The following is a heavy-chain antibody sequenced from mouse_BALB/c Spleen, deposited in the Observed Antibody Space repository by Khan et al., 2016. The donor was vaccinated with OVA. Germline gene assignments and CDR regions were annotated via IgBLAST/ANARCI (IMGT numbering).Heavy chain of an antibody. CDR3: TDVNYGGWCAY. CDR2: IYPGNGGT. Sequence: EVQLQESGTVLAKPGASVKMSCKASGYSFTSYWMHWVKQRPGKGLEWIGAIYPGNGGTSYNQNFKGKATLTAVTSSSPAYMELSSLTNEDSAVYDWTDVNYGGWCAYWGQGTLVTVSA. CDR1: GYSFTSYW. J-gene: IGHJ3*01. V-gene: IGHV1-5*01. D-gene: IGHD1-1*01.